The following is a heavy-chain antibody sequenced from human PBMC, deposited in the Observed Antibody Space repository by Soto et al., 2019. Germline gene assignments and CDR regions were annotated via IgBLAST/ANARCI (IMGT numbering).Heavy chain of an antibody. J-gene: IGHJ4*02. D-gene: IGHD1-20*01. CDR1: GFTFSSSG. Sequence: WSLRLSCAASGFTFSSSGMHWFRQAPGKGLEWVAVIPYDGSNKFYADSVKGRFTISRDNFRNTLYLQMNSLRAEDTAVYYCAKEFHSWNYFDYWGQGTLVTVSS. CDR2: IPYDGSNK. V-gene: IGHV3-30*18. CDR3: AKEFHSWNYFDY.